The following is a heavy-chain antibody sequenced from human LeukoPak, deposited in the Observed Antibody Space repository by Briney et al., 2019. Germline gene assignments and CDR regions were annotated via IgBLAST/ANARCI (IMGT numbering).Heavy chain of an antibody. J-gene: IGHJ4*02. V-gene: IGHV4-34*01. CDR3: ARGPYSGSYFLTFDY. D-gene: IGHD1-26*01. Sequence: SETLSLTCAVYGGSFSGYYWSWIRQPPGKGLEWIGEINHSGSTNYNPSLKSRVTISVDTSKNQFSLQLNSVTPEDTAVYYCARGPYSGSYFLTFDYWGQGTLVTVSS. CDR2: INHSGST. CDR1: GGSFSGYY.